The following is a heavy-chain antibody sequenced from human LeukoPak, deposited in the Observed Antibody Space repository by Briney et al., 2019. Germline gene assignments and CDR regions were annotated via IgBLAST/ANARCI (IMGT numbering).Heavy chain of an antibody. J-gene: IGHJ6*03. CDR2: IYYSGST. CDR3: ARVRILGWSYPYYMDV. D-gene: IGHD3-3*01. V-gene: IGHV4-39*01. Sequence: PSETLSLTCTVSGGSLTSGSSYWGWIRQPPGKGLEWIGTIYYSGSTYYDPSFGSRVAISLDTSKSQISLRLTSVTAADTAVYYCARVRILGWSYPYYMDVWGKGTTVTVSS. CDR1: GGSLTSGSSY.